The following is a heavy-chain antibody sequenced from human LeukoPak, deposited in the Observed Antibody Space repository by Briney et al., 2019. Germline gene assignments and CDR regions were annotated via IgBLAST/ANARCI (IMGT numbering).Heavy chain of an antibody. V-gene: IGHV3-33*01. CDR2: IRHDGRNQ. Sequence: HPGRPLRLSCAASGFTFRSYGMDWVRHAPGKGLEWVAFIRHDGRNQYYADSVEGRFTIHRDNSKNTLYLEMNSLRAEDTAVYYCAREYYDSSAYNQEAIDYWGQGTLVTVSS. D-gene: IGHD3-22*01. CDR3: AREYYDSSAYNQEAIDY. J-gene: IGHJ4*02. CDR1: GFTFRSYG.